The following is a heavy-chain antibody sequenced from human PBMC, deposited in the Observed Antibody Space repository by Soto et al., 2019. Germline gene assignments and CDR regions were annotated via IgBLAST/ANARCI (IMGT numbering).Heavy chain of an antibody. CDR1: GGSISSYY. CDR2: IYYSGST. V-gene: IGHV4-39*01. CDR3: ARISWELLRYYYYYYGMDV. D-gene: IGHD1-26*01. J-gene: IGHJ6*02. Sequence: SETLSLTCTVSGGSISSYYWGWIRQPPGKGLEWIGSIYYSGSTYYNPSLKSRVTISVDTSKNQFSLKLSSVTAADTAVYYCARISWELLRYYYYYYGMDVWGQGTTVTVSS.